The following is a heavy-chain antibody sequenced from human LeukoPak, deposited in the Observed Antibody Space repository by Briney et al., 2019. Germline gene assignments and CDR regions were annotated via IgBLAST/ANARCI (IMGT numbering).Heavy chain of an antibody. Sequence: GGSLRLSCAASGFTVSSNYMSWVRQAPGKGLEWVSVIYSGGSTYYTDSVKGRFTTSRDNSKNTLYLQMNSLRAEDTAVYYCAKIQGYYFDYWGQGTLVTVSS. V-gene: IGHV3-53*01. CDR1: GFTVSSNY. CDR3: AKIQGYYFDY. CDR2: IYSGGST. J-gene: IGHJ4*02. D-gene: IGHD5-18*01.